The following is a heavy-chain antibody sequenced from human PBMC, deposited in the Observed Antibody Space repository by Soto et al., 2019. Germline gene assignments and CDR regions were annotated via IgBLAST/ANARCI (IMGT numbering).Heavy chain of an antibody. J-gene: IGHJ4*02. CDR3: ARDPVSHYDSSGLDY. CDR2: IYHSGST. CDR1: GGSISSSNW. Sequence: PSETLSLTCAVSGGSISSSNWWSWVRQPPGKGLEWIGEIYHSGSTNYNPSLKSRVTISVDKSKNQFSLKLSSVTAADTAVYYCARDPVSHYDSSGLDYWGQGTLVTVSS. V-gene: IGHV4-4*02. D-gene: IGHD3-22*01.